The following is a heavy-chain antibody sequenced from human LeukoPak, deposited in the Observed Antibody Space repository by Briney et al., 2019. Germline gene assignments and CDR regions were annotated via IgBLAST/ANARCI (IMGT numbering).Heavy chain of an antibody. J-gene: IGHJ5*02. CDR2: INPNSGGT. CDR1: GYTFTGYY. V-gene: IGHV1-2*02. Sequence: ASVKVSCKASGYTFTGYYMHWVRQAPGQGLEWMGWINPNSGGTNYAQKFQGRVTITADESTSTAYMELSSLRSEDTAVYYCTMVRGVILSKRVQFDPWGQGTLVTVSS. D-gene: IGHD3-10*01. CDR3: TMVRGVILSKRVQFDP.